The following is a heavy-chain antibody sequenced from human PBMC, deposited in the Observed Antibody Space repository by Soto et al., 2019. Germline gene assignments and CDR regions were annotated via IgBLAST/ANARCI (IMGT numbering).Heavy chain of an antibody. D-gene: IGHD4-4*01. V-gene: IGHV4-34*01. J-gene: IGHJ4*01. CDR2: INHSGST. Sequence: SETLSLTCAVYGGSLSGYYWSRIRQPTGKGLEWIGEINHSGSTDYNASLQSRVTISVDPSENQFXLKRSSGTAADKPVYYWARGATVVAFHYWGDVTHVTVCS. CDR3: ARGATVVAFHY. CDR1: GGSLSGYY.